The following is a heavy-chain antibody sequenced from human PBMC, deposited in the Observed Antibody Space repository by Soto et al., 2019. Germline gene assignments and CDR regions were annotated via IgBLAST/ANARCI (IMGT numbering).Heavy chain of an antibody. CDR1: GFTFRDYY. D-gene: IGHD2-15*01. CDR3: ARAYSDAFDI. CDR2: ISSSGTGI. J-gene: IGHJ3*02. V-gene: IGHV3-11*01. Sequence: GGSLRLSCAASGFTFRDYYMTWIRQAPGKGLEWVSYISSSGTGIYYADSMKGRFTISRDNVKNSLYLQMSSLRAEDTAVYYCARAYSDAFDIWGHGTMVTV.